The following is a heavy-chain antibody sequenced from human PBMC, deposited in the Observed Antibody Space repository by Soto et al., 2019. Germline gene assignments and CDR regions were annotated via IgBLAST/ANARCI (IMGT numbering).Heavy chain of an antibody. V-gene: IGHV4-34*01. D-gene: IGHD3-22*01. J-gene: IGHJ4*02. CDR3: AREAVARDSSGQLDY. CDR1: GGSFIGYY. CDR2: INHSGST. Sequence: ETLSLTCAVYGGSFIGYYCIFIGQPPGKGLEWIVEINHSGSTNYNPSLKSRVTISVDTSKNRFSLKLSSVTAADTAVYYCAREAVARDSSGQLDYWGQGTLVTVSS.